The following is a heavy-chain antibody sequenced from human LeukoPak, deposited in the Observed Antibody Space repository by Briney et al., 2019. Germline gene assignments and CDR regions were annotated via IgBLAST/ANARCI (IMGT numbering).Heavy chain of an antibody. CDR3: ARHITMVRGVIPYYYYGMDV. CDR1: GYSFTSYW. J-gene: IGHJ6*02. CDR2: IYPGDSDT. Sequence: GESLKISCKGSGYSFTSYWIGWVRQMPGKGLEWMGIIYPGDSDTRYSLSFQGQVTISADKSISTAYLQWSSLKASDTAMYYRARHITMVRGVIPYYYYGMDVWGQGTTVTVSS. V-gene: IGHV5-51*01. D-gene: IGHD3-10*01.